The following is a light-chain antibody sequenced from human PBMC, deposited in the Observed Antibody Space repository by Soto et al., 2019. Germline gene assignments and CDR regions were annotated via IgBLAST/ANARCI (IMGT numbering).Light chain of an antibody. V-gene: IGLV1-47*01. Sequence: QSVLTQPPSASGTPGQRVTISCSGSSSNIETYYVYWYQQLPGMAPKLLIYRNNQRPSGVPDRFSGSKSGTSASLAISGRRSEDEADYYCAVWDGSLRGVLFGGGTKLTVL. J-gene: IGLJ2*01. CDR1: SSNIETYY. CDR2: RNN. CDR3: AVWDGSLRGVL.